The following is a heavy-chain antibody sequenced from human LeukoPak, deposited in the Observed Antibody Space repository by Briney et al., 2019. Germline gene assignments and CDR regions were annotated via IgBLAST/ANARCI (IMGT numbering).Heavy chain of an antibody. Sequence: SETLSLTCTVSGGSINSHSYYWGWIRQPPGKGLEWIGSVYYDGTSYSNPSLASRAAVFVDTSRDEFSLDLSFVTAADTAVYYCVRHMSTNTGYLDSCGQGTLVSVSS. J-gene: IGHJ4*02. D-gene: IGHD5-24*01. CDR1: GGSINSHSYY. CDR2: VYYDGTS. CDR3: VRHMSTNTGYLDS. V-gene: IGHV4-39*01.